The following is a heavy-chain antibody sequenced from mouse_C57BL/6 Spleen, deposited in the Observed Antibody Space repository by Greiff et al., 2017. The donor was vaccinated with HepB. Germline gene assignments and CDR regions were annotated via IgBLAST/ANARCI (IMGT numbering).Heavy chain of an antibody. CDR1: GFNIKDDY. Sequence: VQLKQSGAELVRPGASVKLSCTASGFNIKDDYMHWVKQRPEQGLEWIGWIDPENGDTEYASKFQGKATITADTSSNTAYLQLSSLTSEDTAVYYCTTGYYGSNYFDYWGQGTTLTVSS. J-gene: IGHJ2*01. CDR2: IDPENGDT. CDR3: TTGYYGSNYFDY. D-gene: IGHD1-1*01. V-gene: IGHV14-4*01.